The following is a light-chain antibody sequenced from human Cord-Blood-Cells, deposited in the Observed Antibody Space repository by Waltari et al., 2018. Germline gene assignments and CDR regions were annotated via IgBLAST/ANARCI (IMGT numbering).Light chain of an antibody. CDR3: SSYTSSSTYV. V-gene: IGLV2-14*01. Sequence: QSALTQPAPVSGSPGQSPTISCTGTSSDVGGYNYVSWYHQPPSKAPKLMIYEVSNRPSGVSNRFSGSKSGNTASLTISGLQAEDEADYYCSSYTSSSTYVFGTGTKVTVL. J-gene: IGLJ1*01. CDR1: SSDVGGYNY. CDR2: EVS.